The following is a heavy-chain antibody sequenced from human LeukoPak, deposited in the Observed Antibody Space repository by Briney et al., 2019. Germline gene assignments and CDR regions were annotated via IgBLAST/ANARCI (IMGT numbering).Heavy chain of an antibody. J-gene: IGHJ4*02. CDR1: GGTFSSYA. CDR2: IIPILGIA. CDR3: ARDFWDYYYDSSGPSYIDY. D-gene: IGHD3-22*01. Sequence: GASVKVSCKASGGTFSSYAISWVRQAPGQGLEWMGRIIPILGIANYAQKFQGRDTITADKSTSTAYMELSSLRSEDTAVYYCARDFWDYYYDSSGPSYIDYWGQGTLVTVSS. V-gene: IGHV1-69*04.